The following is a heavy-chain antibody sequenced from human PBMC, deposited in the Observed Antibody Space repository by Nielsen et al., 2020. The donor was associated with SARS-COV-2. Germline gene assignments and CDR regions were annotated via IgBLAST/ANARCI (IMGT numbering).Heavy chain of an antibody. V-gene: IGHV2-70*01. CDR2: IDWGNDN. CDR3: ARMDTAAAGYFDY. CDR1: GFSLISNGMC. Sequence: SGPTLVKPTQTLTLTCTFSGFSLISNGMCVNWIRQPPGRALEWLGLIDWGNDNYYNPSLKTRLTISKDTSKNQVVLTMTNMDPVDTATYYCARMDTAAAGYFDYWGQGTLVTVSS. D-gene: IGHD6-13*01. J-gene: IGHJ4*02.